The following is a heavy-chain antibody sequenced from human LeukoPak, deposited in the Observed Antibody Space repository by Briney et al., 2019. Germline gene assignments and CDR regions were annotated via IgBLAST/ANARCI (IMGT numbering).Heavy chain of an antibody. Sequence: ASVKVSCKASGYTFTGYYIHWVRQAPGQGLEWMGWINPNSGGTDYAQKFQGRVTMTRDTSISTAYMELSRLRSDDTAVYYCARAVPAAHFDYWGQGTLVTVSS. CDR2: INPNSGGT. CDR3: ARAVPAAHFDY. J-gene: IGHJ4*02. D-gene: IGHD2-2*01. V-gene: IGHV1-2*02. CDR1: GYTFTGYY.